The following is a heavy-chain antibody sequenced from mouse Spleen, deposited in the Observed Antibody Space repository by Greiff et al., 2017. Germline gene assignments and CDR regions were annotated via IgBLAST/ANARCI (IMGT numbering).Heavy chain of an antibody. D-gene: IGHD1-1*01. Sequence: VQLQQPGTELVKPGASVKLSCKASGYTFTIYWMHWVKQRPGQGLEWIGNINPSNGGTNYNEKFKSKATLTVDKSSSTAYMQLSSLTSEDSAVYYCASDYYGSIYWYFDVWGAGTTVTVSS. J-gene: IGHJ1*01. CDR1: GYTFTIYW. CDR3: ASDYYGSIYWYFDV. CDR2: INPSNGGT. V-gene: IGHV1-53*01.